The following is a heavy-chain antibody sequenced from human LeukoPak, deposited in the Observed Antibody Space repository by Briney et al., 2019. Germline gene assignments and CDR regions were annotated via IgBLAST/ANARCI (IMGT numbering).Heavy chain of an antibody. CDR1: GFSFSFYA. V-gene: IGHV3-23*01. Sequence: GGSLRLSCAASGFSFSFYAMSWVRQAPGKGLEWVSGISFSGGSTYYADSVKGRFTISRDNSKNTLYLQMNSLRCEDTAVYYCAKDMFVKNSIVVVTNDWGQGTLVTVSS. CDR3: AKDMFVKNSIVVVTND. CDR2: ISFSGGST. J-gene: IGHJ4*02. D-gene: IGHD2-21*02.